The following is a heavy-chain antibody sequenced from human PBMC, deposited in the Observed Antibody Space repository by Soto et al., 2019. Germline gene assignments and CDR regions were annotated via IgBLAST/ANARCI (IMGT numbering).Heavy chain of an antibody. CDR1: GFTFSSYG. CDR3: ARDGPYVCPPPLSGGSCYPEAFDY. J-gene: IGHJ4*02. D-gene: IGHD2-15*01. CDR2: IWYDGSNK. V-gene: IGHV3-33*01. Sequence: GGSLRLSCAASGFTFSSYGMHWVRQAPGKGLEWVAVIWYDGSNKYYADSVKGRFTISRDNSKNTLYLQMNSLRAEDTAVYYCARDGPYVCPPPLSGGSCYPEAFDYWGQGTLVTVSS.